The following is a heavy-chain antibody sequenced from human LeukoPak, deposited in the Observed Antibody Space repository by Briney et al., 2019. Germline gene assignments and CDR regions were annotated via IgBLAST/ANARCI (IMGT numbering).Heavy chain of an antibody. CDR3: ARKSAIAGIGIDY. J-gene: IGHJ4*02. D-gene: IGHD6-13*01. V-gene: IGHV4-59*01. CDR1: GSSISNYY. Sequence: PSETLSLTCTVSGSSISNYYWNWIRQPPGKGLEWIGSIYYSGSTNYNPSLKSRVTISIDTSKNQFSLKLNSATAADTAMYFCARKSAIAGIGIDYWGQGTLVTVSS. CDR2: IYYSGST.